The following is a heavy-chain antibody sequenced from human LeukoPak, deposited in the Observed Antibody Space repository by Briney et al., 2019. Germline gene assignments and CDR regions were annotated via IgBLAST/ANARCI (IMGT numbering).Heavy chain of an antibody. CDR3: AKEPYDNSGYYFDY. Sequence: GGSLRLSCAASGFTFSSYAMNWVRQAPGKGLEWVSAVSGSADNTYYADSVKGRFTISRDNSKNTLYLQMNSLRAEDTAIYYCAKEPYDNSGYYFDYWGQGTLVTVSS. D-gene: IGHD3-22*01. V-gene: IGHV3-23*01. CDR2: VSGSADNT. CDR1: GFTFSSYA. J-gene: IGHJ4*02.